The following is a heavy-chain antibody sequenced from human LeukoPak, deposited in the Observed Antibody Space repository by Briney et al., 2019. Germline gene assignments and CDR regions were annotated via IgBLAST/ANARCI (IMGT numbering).Heavy chain of an antibody. D-gene: IGHD2-15*01. J-gene: IGHJ4*02. CDR1: GGSISSYY. Sequence: SETLSLTCTVSGGSISSYYWSWIRQPPGKGLEWIGFIYTSGSTNYNPSLKSRVTISVDTSKNQFSLKLSSVTAADTAVYYCARRQSGTAATFDYWGQGTLVTVSS. V-gene: IGHV4-4*09. CDR2: IYTSGST. CDR3: ARRQSGTAATFDY.